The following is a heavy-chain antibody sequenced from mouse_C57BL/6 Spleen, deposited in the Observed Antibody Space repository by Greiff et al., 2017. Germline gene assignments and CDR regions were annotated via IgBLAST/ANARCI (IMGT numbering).Heavy chain of an antibody. CDR1: GYAFSSSW. CDR3: ARILYGKDWYCDV. D-gene: IGHD2-1*01. CDR2: IYPGDGDA. J-gene: IGHJ1*03. Sequence: VQLQQSGPELVKPGASVKISCKASGYAFSSSWMNWVKQRPGKGLEWIGRIYPGDGDANYNGKFKGKATLTADKSSSTAYMQLSSLTSEDSAVYFCARILYGKDWYCDVWGTGTTVTVSS. V-gene: IGHV1-82*01.